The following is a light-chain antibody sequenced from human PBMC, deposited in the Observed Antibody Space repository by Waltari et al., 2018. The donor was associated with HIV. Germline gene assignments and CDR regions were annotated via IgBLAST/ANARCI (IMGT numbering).Light chain of an antibody. Sequence: SYELTPPPSVSVSPGQTARITCSGDALPKKYSSWYQQKSGQAPVLVIYVATKRPSGIPERFSGSSAWTMDTLTISGAQVEDEADYYCYSTDSSGNHRVFGGGTKLTVL. CDR3: YSTDSSGNHRV. J-gene: IGLJ3*02. V-gene: IGLV3-10*01. CDR1: ALPKKY. CDR2: VAT.